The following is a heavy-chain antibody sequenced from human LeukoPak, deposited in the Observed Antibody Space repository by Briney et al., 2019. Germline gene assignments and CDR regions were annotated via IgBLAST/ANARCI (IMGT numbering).Heavy chain of an antibody. J-gene: IGHJ4*02. V-gene: IGHV3-23*01. CDR1: GFTFSSYA. CDR2: ISGSGAYT. Sequence: PGGSLRLSCAASGFTFSSYAMSWVRQAPGKGLEWVSAISGSGAYTYDADSVKGRFTISRDNSKNTLYLQMNSLTAEDTAVYYCAKDLWFGELRGTYDYWGQGTLVTVSS. CDR3: AKDLWFGELRGTYDY. D-gene: IGHD3-10*01.